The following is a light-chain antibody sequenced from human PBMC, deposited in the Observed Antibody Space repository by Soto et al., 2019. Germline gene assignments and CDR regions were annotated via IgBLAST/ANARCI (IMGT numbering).Light chain of an antibody. V-gene: IGKV1-5*03. CDR2: KAS. CDR1: QSISIW. Sequence: DIQMTQSTSTLSASVVDRVTITCRASQSISIWLAWYQQKPGRAPKFLIYKASDLENGVPSRFSGSGSGTEFALTISSLQPDDFATYYCQQYDSYPLTFGGGTKVAIK. J-gene: IGKJ4*01. CDR3: QQYDSYPLT.